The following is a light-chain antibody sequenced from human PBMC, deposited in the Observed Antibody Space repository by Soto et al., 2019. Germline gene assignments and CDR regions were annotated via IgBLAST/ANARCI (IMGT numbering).Light chain of an antibody. CDR1: QSVSSSY. Sequence: EIVLTQSPGTLSLSPGERATLSCRASQSVSSSYLAWYQQKPGQAPRLLIYGASSRPTGIPDRFSGSGSGTDFTLTISRLEPEDFVVYYCQQYGSSPITFGPGTNVDIK. V-gene: IGKV3-20*01. J-gene: IGKJ3*01. CDR2: GAS. CDR3: QQYGSSPIT.